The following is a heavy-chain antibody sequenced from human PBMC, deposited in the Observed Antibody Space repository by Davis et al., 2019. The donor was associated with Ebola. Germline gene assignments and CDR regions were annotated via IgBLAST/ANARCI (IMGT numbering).Heavy chain of an antibody. D-gene: IGHD3-10*01. CDR3: ARLKRVWFGECFDY. CDR1: GYSFTSYW. J-gene: IGHJ4*02. Sequence: PGGSLRLSCKGSGYSFTSYWIGWVRQMPGKGLEWMGIIYPGDSDTRYSPSFQGQVTISADKSISTAYLQWSSLKASDTAMYYCARLKRVWFGECFDYWGQGTLVTVSS. CDR2: IYPGDSDT. V-gene: IGHV5-51*01.